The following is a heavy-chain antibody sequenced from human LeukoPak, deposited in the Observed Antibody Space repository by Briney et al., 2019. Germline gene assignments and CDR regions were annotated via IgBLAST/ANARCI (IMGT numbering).Heavy chain of an antibody. J-gene: IGHJ4*02. CDR1: GYSISSGYY. CDR3: TRVGERETGGRLFDY. V-gene: IGHV4-38-2*02. CDR2: VYYNGPT. Sequence: SETLSLTCTVSGYSISSGYYWGWVRQSPGKGLEWMGSVYYNGPTYYNPSLMSRITISRDTSRNQFSLRLTSVTAADTAIYYCTRVGERETGGRLFDYWGQGTLVTVSS. D-gene: IGHD3-16*01.